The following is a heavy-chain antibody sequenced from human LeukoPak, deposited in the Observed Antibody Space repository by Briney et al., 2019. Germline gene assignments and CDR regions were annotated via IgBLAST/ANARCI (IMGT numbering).Heavy chain of an antibody. V-gene: IGHV3-23*01. CDR3: AIMHPYYDGSGYWVQ. CDR2: ISTSGGSS. J-gene: IGHJ4*02. CDR1: GFTFGSYA. Sequence: PGESLRLSCAASGFTFGSYAMSWVRQAPGKGLEWVSGISTSGGSSSYADSVKSRFTISRDNPRNTLYMEMNSLRAEDTALYYCAIMHPYYDGSGYWVQWGQGTLVTVSS. D-gene: IGHD3-22*01.